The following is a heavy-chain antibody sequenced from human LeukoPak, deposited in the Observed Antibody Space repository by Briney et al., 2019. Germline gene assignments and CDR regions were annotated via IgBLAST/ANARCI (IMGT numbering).Heavy chain of an antibody. CDR2: INPSDGST. CDR1: GYTFTTYY. CDR3: ARGHGSGSYILGY. V-gene: IGHV1-46*01. J-gene: IGHJ4*02. Sequence: GASVKVSCKASGYTFTTYYMHWVRQAPGQGLEWMGIINPSDGSTTYAQKFQYRVTMTRDMSTSTFYMELSSLGSEDTAVYYCARGHGSGSYILGYWGQGTLVTVSS. D-gene: IGHD3-10*01.